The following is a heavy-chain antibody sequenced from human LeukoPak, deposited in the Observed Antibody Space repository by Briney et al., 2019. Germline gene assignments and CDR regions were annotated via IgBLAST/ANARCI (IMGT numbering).Heavy chain of an antibody. V-gene: IGHV4-59*08. CDR3: ARCISYDFWSGFYYFDY. CDR2: IYYSGST. D-gene: IGHD3-3*01. J-gene: IGHJ4*02. Sequence: SETLSLTCTVSGGSISSYYWSWIRQPPGKGLEWIGYIYYSGSTNYNPSLKSRVTISVGTSKNQFSLKLSSVTAADTAVYYCARCISYDFWSGFYYFDYWGQGTLVTVSS. CDR1: GGSISSYY.